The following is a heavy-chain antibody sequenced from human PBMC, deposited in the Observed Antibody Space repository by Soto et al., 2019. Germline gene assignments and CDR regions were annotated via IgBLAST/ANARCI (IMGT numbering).Heavy chain of an antibody. Sequence: SETLSLTCTVSGDSISSNNWWAWVRQSRGRGLEWIGEIYHSGSTNYNPSLKSRVSISADKSQNQFSLKMRSLTAADTAVYYCARRLTHHYDSSGRLNDGFDISGQGTMFTVSS. CDR1: GDSISSNNW. CDR3: ARRLTHHYDSSGRLNDGFDI. J-gene: IGHJ3*02. V-gene: IGHV4-4*02. CDR2: IYHSGST. D-gene: IGHD3-22*01.